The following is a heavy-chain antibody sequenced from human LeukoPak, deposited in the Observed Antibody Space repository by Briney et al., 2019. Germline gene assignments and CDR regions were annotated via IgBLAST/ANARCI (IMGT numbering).Heavy chain of an antibody. CDR3: AKGHDDFRQFDF. CDR1: GGTFANYA. D-gene: IGHD3-3*01. Sequence: ASVKVSCKASGGTFANYAISWVRKAPGQGLKWMGGIIPIFGTGHSAQKFQGRLTITADGSTRTTYMELSSLRSEDTAVYYCAKGHDDFRQFDFWGQGTLGIVSS. CDR2: IIPIFGTG. J-gene: IGHJ4*02. V-gene: IGHV1-69*01.